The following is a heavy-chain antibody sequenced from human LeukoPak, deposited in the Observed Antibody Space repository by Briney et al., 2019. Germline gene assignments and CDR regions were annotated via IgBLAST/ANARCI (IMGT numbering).Heavy chain of an antibody. Sequence: GGSLRLSCAASGFTFSNHGMHWVRQAPGKGLEWVAFIRYDGSIKYYADSVKGRFTISRDNSQNTLYLQMNSLRAEDTAVYYCAGVTIQYYYYGMDVWGQGTTVTVSS. J-gene: IGHJ6*02. CDR1: GFTFSNHG. CDR2: IRYDGSIK. D-gene: IGHD3-3*01. V-gene: IGHV3-30*02. CDR3: AGVTIQYYYYGMDV.